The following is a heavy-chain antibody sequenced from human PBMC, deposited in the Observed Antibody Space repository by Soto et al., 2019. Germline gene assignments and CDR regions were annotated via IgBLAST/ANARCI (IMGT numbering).Heavy chain of an antibody. D-gene: IGHD3-22*01. CDR1: GGSISSYY. Sequence: SETLSLTCTVSGGSISSYYWSWIRQPAGKGLEWIGRIYTSGSTNYNPSLKSRVTMSVDTSKNQFSLKLSSVTAADTAVYYCARDSPYYYDSSGSLTYYFDYWGKGTLVTVSS. J-gene: IGHJ4*02. CDR3: ARDSPYYYDSSGSLTYYFDY. CDR2: IYTSGST. V-gene: IGHV4-4*07.